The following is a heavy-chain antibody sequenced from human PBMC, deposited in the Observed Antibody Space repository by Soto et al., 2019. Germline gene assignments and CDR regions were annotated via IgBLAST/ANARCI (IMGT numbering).Heavy chain of an antibody. V-gene: IGHV1-69*08. J-gene: IGHJ6*02. CDR2: IIPLHNTS. CDR3: AIWSNWNPLYYRGMDV. CDR1: GGAFTSYS. Sequence: SVKVSCKVSGGAFTSYSLNWVRHARVQGLEWLGGIIPLHNTSNYSLKLLGRGSVTADISSNTVYMHLSGLTSDDTATYYCAIWSNWNPLYYRGMDVWGQGTTVTVSS. D-gene: IGHD1-20*01.